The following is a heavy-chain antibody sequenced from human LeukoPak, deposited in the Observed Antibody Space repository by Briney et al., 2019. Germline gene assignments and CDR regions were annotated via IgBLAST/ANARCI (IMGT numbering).Heavy chain of an antibody. CDR1: GDSFSSGY. Sequence: SETLSLSCNVSGDSFSSGYWTWLRQSPAKGLEWIGFIYDNGVTDYNPSLKSRLIISLDTSKNQFSLNLRSVSAADSAIYYCAGRGHRYSRDWGQGILVTVSS. CDR3: AGRGHRYSRD. CDR2: IYDNGVT. D-gene: IGHD2-15*01. J-gene: IGHJ1*01. V-gene: IGHV4-4*09.